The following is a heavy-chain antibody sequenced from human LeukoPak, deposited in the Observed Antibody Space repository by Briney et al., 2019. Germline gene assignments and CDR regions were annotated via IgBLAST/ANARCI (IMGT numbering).Heavy chain of an antibody. D-gene: IGHD6-13*01. V-gene: IGHV4-34*01. Sequence: PSETLSLTCTVSGGSISSYYWSWIRQPPGKGLEWIGEINHSGSTNYNPSLKSRVTISVDTSKNQFSLKLSSVTAADTAVYYCARGTQYSSSSYSFWGQGTLVTVSS. CDR2: INHSGST. CDR1: GGSISSYY. J-gene: IGHJ4*02. CDR3: ARGTQYSSSSYSF.